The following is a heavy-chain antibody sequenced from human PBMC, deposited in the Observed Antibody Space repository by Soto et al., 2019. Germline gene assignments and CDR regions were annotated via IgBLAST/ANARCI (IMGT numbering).Heavy chain of an antibody. J-gene: IGHJ5*02. V-gene: IGHV3-30*18. D-gene: IGHD6-6*01. CDR3: AKDLWGYSSSSINWFDP. Sequence: GGSLRLSCAASGFTFSSYGMHWVRQAPGKGLEWVAVISYDGSNKYYADSVKGRFTISRDNSKNTLYLQMNSLRAEDTAVYYYAKDLWGYSSSSINWFDPWGQGTLVTVSS. CDR2: ISYDGSNK. CDR1: GFTFSSYG.